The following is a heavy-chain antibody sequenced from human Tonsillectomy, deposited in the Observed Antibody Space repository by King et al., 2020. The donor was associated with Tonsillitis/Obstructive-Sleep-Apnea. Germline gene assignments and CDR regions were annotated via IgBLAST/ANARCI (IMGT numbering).Heavy chain of an antibody. CDR3: VSVPAWFDP. CDR1: GFTFSDYS. Sequence: VQLVESGGGLVQPGGSLRLSCAASGFTFSDYSMNWVRQAPGKGLEWVSYINSFGTTISNADCVRGRFTISRDNARNSLYLEMNSLRDWDTAVYYCVSVPAWFDPWGQGTLVTVSS. CDR2: INSFGTTI. V-gene: IGHV3-48*02. J-gene: IGHJ5*02.